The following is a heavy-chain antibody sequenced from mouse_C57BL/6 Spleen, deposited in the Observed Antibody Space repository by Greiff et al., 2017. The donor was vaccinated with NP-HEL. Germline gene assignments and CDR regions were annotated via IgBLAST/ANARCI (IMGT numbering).Heavy chain of an antibody. D-gene: IGHD1-1*02. J-gene: IGHJ1*03. CDR1: GYTFTSYW. CDR3: ASSKVGNWYFDV. V-gene: IGHV1-69*01. Sequence: VQLQQSGAELVMPGASVKLSCKASGYTFTSYWMHWVKQRPGQGLEWIGEIDPSDSYTNYNQTFKGKSTLTVDKSSSTAYMQLSSLTSEDSAVYYCASSKVGNWYFDVWGTGTTVTVSS. CDR2: IDPSDSYT.